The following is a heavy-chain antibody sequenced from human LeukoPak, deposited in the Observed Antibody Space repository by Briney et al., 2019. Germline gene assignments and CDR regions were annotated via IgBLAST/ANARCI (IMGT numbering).Heavy chain of an antibody. CDR2: IYYSGNT. Sequence: SETLSLTCTVSGGFIRGYDWSWIRQPPGKGLEWIGHIYYSGNTNYNPSLKSRVTISVDTSKNQISLMLTSVTAADTAVYHCARRLAADGNVWFDPWGQGTLVTVSS. V-gene: IGHV4-59*01. J-gene: IGHJ5*02. D-gene: IGHD6-13*01. CDR3: ARRLAADGNVWFDP. CDR1: GGFIRGYD.